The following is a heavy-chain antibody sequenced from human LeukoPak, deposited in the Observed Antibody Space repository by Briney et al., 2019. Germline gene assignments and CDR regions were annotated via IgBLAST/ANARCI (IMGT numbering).Heavy chain of an antibody. V-gene: IGHV3-30*01. Sequence: PGGSLRLSCAASGFTFSSYAMHWVRQAPGKGLEWVAVISYDGSNKYYADSVKGRFTISRDNSKNTLYLQMNSLRAEDTAVYYCAGDSSRSHPSWFDPWGQGTLVTVSS. CDR1: GFTFSSYA. J-gene: IGHJ5*02. D-gene: IGHD3-10*01. CDR2: ISYDGSNK. CDR3: AGDSSRSHPSWFDP.